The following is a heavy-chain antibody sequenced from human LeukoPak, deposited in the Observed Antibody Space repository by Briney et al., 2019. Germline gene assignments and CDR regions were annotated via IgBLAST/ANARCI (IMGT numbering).Heavy chain of an antibody. CDR1: GFTVSSNY. CDR3: ARRSSSYYYFDY. D-gene: IGHD6-13*01. J-gene: IGHJ4*02. CDR2: IYSGGST. Sequence: GGSLRLSCAASGFTVSSNYMSWVRQAPGKGLEWVSVIYSGGSTYYADSVKGRFTISRDNSKNTLYLQMNSLRAEDTAVYYCARRSSSYYYFDYWGQGTLVTVSS. V-gene: IGHV3-53*01.